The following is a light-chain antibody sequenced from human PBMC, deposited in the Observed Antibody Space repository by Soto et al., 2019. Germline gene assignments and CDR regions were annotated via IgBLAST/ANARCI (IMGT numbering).Light chain of an antibody. CDR1: TSDVGSYNY. Sequence: QSALTQPRSVSGSPGQSVTISCTGTTSDVGSYNYVSWYQQHPGKPPKLMIYDVSKRPSGPPPRFSASKSGNTASLTISELQPEDDADYYFCSYAGSSTRVFGTATKLTLL. V-gene: IGLV2-11*01. CDR3: CSYAGSSTRV. CDR2: DVS. J-gene: IGLJ1*01.